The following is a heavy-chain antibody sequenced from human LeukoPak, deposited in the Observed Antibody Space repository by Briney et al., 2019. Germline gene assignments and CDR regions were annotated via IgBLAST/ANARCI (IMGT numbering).Heavy chain of an antibody. CDR1: GGSFSGYY. D-gene: IGHD3-22*01. V-gene: IGHV4-34*01. CDR2: INHSGST. CDR3: ARVSSGYYYEFDY. Sequence: PSETLSLTCAVYGGSFSGYYWSWIRQSPGKGLEWIGEINHSGSTNYNPSLKSRVTISVDTSKNQFSLKLSSVTAADTAVYYCARVSSGYYYEFDYWGQGTLVTVSS. J-gene: IGHJ4*02.